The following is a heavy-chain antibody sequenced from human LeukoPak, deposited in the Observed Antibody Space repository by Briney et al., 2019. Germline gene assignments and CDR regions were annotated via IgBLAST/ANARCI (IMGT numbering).Heavy chain of an antibody. Sequence: GGSLRLSCAASGFTFSTYAMSWVRQAPGKGLEWVSAISGSGGSTYYADSVKGRFTISRDNSKNTLYLQMNSLRAEDTAVYYCAKDSESLDAFDIWGQGTMVTVSS. J-gene: IGHJ3*02. CDR2: ISGSGGST. CDR3: AKDSESLDAFDI. CDR1: GFTFSTYA. V-gene: IGHV3-23*01.